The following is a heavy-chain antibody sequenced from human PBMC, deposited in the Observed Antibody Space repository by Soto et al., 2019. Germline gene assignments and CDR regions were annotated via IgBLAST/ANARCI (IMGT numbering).Heavy chain of an antibody. D-gene: IGHD3-22*01. V-gene: IGHV1-18*04. Sequence: QVHLVQPGAEVKQPGASVRVSCKASGYTFTSYGISWVRQAPGQGLEWMGWISVSSGDTNLAQKFQGRVTMTTDTSTSTVYMELRSLTSDDTAVYYCARKRDTSGFYCLLDSWGQGTLGTCSS. CDR2: ISVSSGDT. CDR1: GYTFTSYG. J-gene: IGHJ5*01. CDR3: ARKRDTSGFYCLLDS.